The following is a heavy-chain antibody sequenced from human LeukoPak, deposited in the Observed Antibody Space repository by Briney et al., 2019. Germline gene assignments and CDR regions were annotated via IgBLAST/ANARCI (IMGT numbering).Heavy chain of an antibody. CDR3: ARDLYYDSSGYDPFDI. D-gene: IGHD3-22*01. CDR1: GGSISSYY. V-gene: IGHV4-59*12. CDR2: IYYSGST. J-gene: IGHJ3*02. Sequence: SETLSLTCTVSGGSISSYYWSWIRQPPGKVLEWVGYIYYSGSTNYSPSLKSRVTISGDTSKNQFSLKLTSVTAADTAVYYCARDLYYDSSGYDPFDIWGQGTMVTVSS.